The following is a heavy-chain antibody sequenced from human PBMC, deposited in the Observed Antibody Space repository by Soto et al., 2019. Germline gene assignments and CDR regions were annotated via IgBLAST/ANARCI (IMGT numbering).Heavy chain of an antibody. CDR2: INAGNGNT. J-gene: IGHJ6*02. V-gene: IGHV1-3*01. CDR1: GYTFTSYA. CDR3: ARDVLPRGYCSGGSCRGMDV. D-gene: IGHD2-15*01. Sequence: GASVKVSCKASGYTFTSYAMHWVRQAPGQRLEWMGWINAGNGNTKYSQKFQGRVTITRDTSASTAYMELSSLRSEDTAVYYCARDVLPRGYCSGGSCRGMDVWGQGTTVTVSS.